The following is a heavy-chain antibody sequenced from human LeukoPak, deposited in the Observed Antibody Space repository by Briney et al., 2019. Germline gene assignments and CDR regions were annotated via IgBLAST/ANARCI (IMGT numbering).Heavy chain of an antibody. V-gene: IGHV1-2*02. CDR2: INPNSGGT. Sequence: GASVKVSCKASGYTFTGYYMHWVRQAPGQGLEWMGWINPNSGGTNYAQKFQGRVTMTRDTSISTAYMELSRLRSDDTAVYYCARVYDSSGYPYDACDIWGQGTMVTVSS. CDR3: ARVYDSSGYPYDACDI. J-gene: IGHJ3*02. CDR1: GYTFTGYY. D-gene: IGHD3-22*01.